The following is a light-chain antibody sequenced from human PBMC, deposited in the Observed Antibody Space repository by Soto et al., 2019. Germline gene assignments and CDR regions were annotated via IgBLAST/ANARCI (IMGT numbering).Light chain of an antibody. CDR1: SSDVGGYNY. CDR3: CSHAGDNTYV. Sequence: ALAQPPSASGSPGQSVTISCTGTSSDVGGYNYVSWYQQHPGKAPKLMIYEVTKRPSGVPDRFSGSKSGNTASLTVSGLQAEDEADYFCCSHAGDNTYVFGTGTKVTVL. V-gene: IGLV2-8*01. J-gene: IGLJ1*01. CDR2: EVT.